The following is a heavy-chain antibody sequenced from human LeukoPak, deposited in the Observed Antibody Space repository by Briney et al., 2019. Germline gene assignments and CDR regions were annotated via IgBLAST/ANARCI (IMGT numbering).Heavy chain of an antibody. CDR3: ATHEEGSHFES. V-gene: IGHV4-39*01. J-gene: IGHJ4*02. D-gene: IGHD3-10*01. CDR2: IYYFGNA. Sequence: SETLSLTCSVSGGSITTRRYYWGWIRQSPGKGLEWIGSIYYFGNAYYRPSLRSRATISIDTSKNQISLKLTSVTATDTAVYYCATHEEGSHFESWGQGTLVTVSS. CDR1: GGSITTRRYY.